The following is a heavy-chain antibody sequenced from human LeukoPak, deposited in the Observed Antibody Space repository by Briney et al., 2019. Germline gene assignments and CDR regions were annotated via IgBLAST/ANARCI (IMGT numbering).Heavy chain of an antibody. D-gene: IGHD6-19*01. CDR1: GGSISSSSYY. CDR2: IYYSGST. V-gene: IGHV4-39*01. J-gene: IGHJ4*02. Sequence: SETLSLTCTVSGGSISSSSYYWGWIRQPPGKGLEWTGSIYYSGSTYYNPSLKSRVTISVDTSKNQFPLKLSSVTAADTAVYYCAIASSGWYFPLDYWGQGTLVTVSS. CDR3: AIASSGWYFPLDY.